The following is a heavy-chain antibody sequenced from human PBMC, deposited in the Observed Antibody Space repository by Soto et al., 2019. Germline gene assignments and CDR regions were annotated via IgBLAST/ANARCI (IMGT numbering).Heavy chain of an antibody. V-gene: IGHV4-59*01. CDR2: IYYSGST. CDR1: GGSISSYY. J-gene: IGHJ6*02. CDR3: ARGEDAFFYYGLDV. Sequence: TSETLSLTCTVSGGSISSYYWSWIRQPPGKGREWIGYIYYSGSTNYNPSLKSRVTMSVDTSKSQFSLKLTSATAADTAVYYCARGEDAFFYYGLDVWGQGITVTVSS.